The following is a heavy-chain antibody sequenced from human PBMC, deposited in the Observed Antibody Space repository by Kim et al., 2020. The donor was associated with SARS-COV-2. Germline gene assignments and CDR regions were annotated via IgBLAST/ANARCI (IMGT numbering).Heavy chain of an antibody. D-gene: IGHD6-19*01. CDR3: ARTTSGWPNWFDF. V-gene: IGHV1-8*01. CDR1: GYFFNTYD. CDR2: VTPSTGNT. Sequence: ASVKVSCMASGYFFNTYDINWVRQAPGQGLEWLGWVTPSTGNTGYAEQFQGRVTVTRDTAIRTAYMELSNLRSEDTAVYYCARTTSGWPNWFDFWGQGTLVAVSS. J-gene: IGHJ5*01.